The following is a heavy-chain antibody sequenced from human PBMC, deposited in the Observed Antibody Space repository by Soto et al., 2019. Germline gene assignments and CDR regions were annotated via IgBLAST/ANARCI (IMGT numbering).Heavy chain of an antibody. CDR1: GFTFSSYG. CDR3: ARASSGATYPNWFDP. CDR2: IWYDGSNK. Sequence: VQLLESGGGLVQPGRSLRLSCAASGFTFSSYGMHWVRQAPGKGLEWVAVIWYDGSNKYYADSVKGRFTISRDNSKNTLYLQMNSLRAEDTAVYYCARASSGATYPNWFDPWGQGTLVTVSS. J-gene: IGHJ5*02. D-gene: IGHD1-26*01. V-gene: IGHV3-33*01.